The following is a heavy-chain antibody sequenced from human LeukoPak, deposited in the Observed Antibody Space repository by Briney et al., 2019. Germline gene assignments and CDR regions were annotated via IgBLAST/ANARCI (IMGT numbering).Heavy chain of an antibody. D-gene: IGHD5-18*01. J-gene: IGHJ4*02. CDR1: GGTFSSYA. V-gene: IGHV1-69*13. CDR2: IIPIFGTA. CDR3: AGGYSYALYYSDY. Sequence: SVKVSCKASGGTFSSYAISWVRQAPGQGLEWMGGIIPIFGTANYAQKFQGRVTITADESTSTAYMELSSLRSEDTAVYYCAGGYSYALYYSDYWGQGTLVTVSS.